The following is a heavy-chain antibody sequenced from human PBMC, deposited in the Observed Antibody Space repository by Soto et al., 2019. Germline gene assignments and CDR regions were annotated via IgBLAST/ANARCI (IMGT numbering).Heavy chain of an antibody. Sequence: EVHLVESGGGLVQPGGSLRLSCAASRFAVSDNYMSWVRQAPGKGLEFVSLIYSGGTTSYADSVKGRFIISRDNSKNTLYLQMNNLRAEDTAVYYCATRTITLPHWGQGTLVTVSS. D-gene: IGHD5-12*01. J-gene: IGHJ4*02. CDR1: RFAVSDNY. CDR2: IYSGGTT. V-gene: IGHV3-66*01. CDR3: ATRTITLPH.